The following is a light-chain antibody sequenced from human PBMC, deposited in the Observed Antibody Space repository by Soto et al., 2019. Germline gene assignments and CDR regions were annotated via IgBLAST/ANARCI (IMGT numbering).Light chain of an antibody. V-gene: IGLV2-8*01. CDR2: EVN. Sequence: QSALTQPPSASGSPGQSVTISCTGTSNDVGGYNYVSWYQQYPGKVPKLMVYEVNKRPSGVPDRFSGSKSGNTASLTVSGLQAEDEADYYCTSYAGGNNVFGTGTKLTVL. CDR3: TSYAGGNNV. CDR1: SNDVGGYNY. J-gene: IGLJ1*01.